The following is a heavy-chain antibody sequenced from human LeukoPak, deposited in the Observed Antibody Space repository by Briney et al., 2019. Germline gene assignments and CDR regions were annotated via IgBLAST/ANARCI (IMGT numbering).Heavy chain of an antibody. CDR3: ARFDDSGGNWLDP. Sequence: SETLSLTCTVSGGSTSSYYWSWIRHPPGKGLEWIGYVYYTGTTNYNTSLKSRVTISIDTSKNQFSLKLSSVTAADTAVYYCARFDDSGGNWLDPWGQGTLLTVSS. J-gene: IGHJ5*02. CDR2: VYYTGTT. CDR1: GGSTSSYY. D-gene: IGHD4-23*01. V-gene: IGHV4-59*01.